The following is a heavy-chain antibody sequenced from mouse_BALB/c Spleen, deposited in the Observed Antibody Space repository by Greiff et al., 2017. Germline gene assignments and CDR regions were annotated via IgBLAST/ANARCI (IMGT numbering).Heavy chain of an antibody. Sequence: EVKLVESGAELVKPGASVKLSCTASGFNIKDTYMHWVKQRPEQGLEWIGRIDPANGNTKYDPKFQGKATITADTSSNTAYLQLSSLTSEDTAVYYCADRYDDAYWGQGTLVTVSA. V-gene: IGHV14-3*02. CDR1: GFNIKDTY. CDR2: IDPANGNT. D-gene: IGHD2-14*01. CDR3: ADRYDDAY. J-gene: IGHJ3*01.